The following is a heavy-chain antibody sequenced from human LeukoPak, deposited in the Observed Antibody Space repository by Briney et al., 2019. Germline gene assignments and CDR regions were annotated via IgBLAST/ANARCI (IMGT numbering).Heavy chain of an antibody. CDR2: INPNSDGA. Sequence: ASVKVSCKASGYTFTGYYIHWVRQAPGQGLEWMGWINPNSDGANYAQKFQGRVTMTRDTSISTVYMELTRLRSDDTAMYYCAKSTNWGSISDGFDIWGQGTMVTVAS. CDR1: GYTFTGYY. CDR3: AKSTNWGSISDGFDI. V-gene: IGHV1-2*02. D-gene: IGHD7-27*01. J-gene: IGHJ3*02.